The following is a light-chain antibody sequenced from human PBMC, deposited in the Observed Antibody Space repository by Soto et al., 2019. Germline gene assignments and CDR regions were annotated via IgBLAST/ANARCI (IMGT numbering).Light chain of an antibody. CDR3: QKYDFARQT. CDR1: QGIIEY. CDR2: AAS. V-gene: IGKV1-27*01. Sequence: DIQMTQSPSSLSASVGDRVTITCRASQGIIEYLAWYPQKPGKAPKLLIYAASTLQPGLPTRFSGIGAGTEFTLTISGLQLEDVATYFGQKYDFARQTFGLATNVKIK. J-gene: IGKJ1*01.